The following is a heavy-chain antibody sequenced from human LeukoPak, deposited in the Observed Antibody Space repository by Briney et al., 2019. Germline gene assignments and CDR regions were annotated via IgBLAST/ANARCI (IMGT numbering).Heavy chain of an antibody. CDR1: GGSFSGYY. CDR2: VYYGGSA. CDR3: ARVGVDYSGNIIKYFYDY. Sequence: SETLSLTCAVYGGSFSGYYWSWIRQPPGKELEWIGNVYYGGSANYNPSLKSRVIISVDTSKNQFSLKLSPVIAADTAVYYCARVGVDYSGNIIKYFYDYWGPGTLVTVSS. D-gene: IGHD4-23*01. V-gene: IGHV4-59*01. J-gene: IGHJ4*02.